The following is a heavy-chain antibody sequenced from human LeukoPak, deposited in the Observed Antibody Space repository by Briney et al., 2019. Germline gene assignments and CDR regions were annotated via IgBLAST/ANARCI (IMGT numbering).Heavy chain of an antibody. V-gene: IGHV3-7*01. D-gene: IGHD2/OR15-2a*01. J-gene: IGHJ4*02. CDR3: VSFYETY. CDR1: GFTFSSYW. CDR2: IKHDGSEK. Sequence: GGSLRLSCAASGFTFSSYWMSWVRQAPGKGLEWVANIKHDGSEKYYVDSVKGRFTISKDNAKNTVYLQMSNLRVEDTAVYYCVSFYETYWGRGTLVTVSS.